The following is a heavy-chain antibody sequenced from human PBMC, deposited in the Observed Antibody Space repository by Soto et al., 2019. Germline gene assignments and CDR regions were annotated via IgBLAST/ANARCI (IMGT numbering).Heavy chain of an antibody. CDR2: IYYSGST. D-gene: IGHD2-2*03. Sequence: PSEILSLTCTVSGPSNSSSIYYWGWIRQPPGKRLKRIGRIYYSGSTYYNPSLKNQVTISVDTSKNQFSLKLSSVTAADTAVYYCAIHPYGYCSSTSCYGWDYYYMDVWGKGTTVTVSS. CDR1: GPSNSSSIYY. CDR3: AIHPYGYCSSTSCYGWDYYYMDV. V-gene: IGHV4-39*01. J-gene: IGHJ6*03.